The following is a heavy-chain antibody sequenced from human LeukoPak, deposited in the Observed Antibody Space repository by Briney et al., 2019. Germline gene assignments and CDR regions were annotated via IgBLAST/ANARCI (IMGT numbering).Heavy chain of an antibody. V-gene: IGHV3-66*01. Sequence: GGSLRLSCAASGFTVSSIYMSWVRQAPGKGLEWVSVIYSGGSTYYADSVKGRFTISRDNSKNTLYLQMNSLRAEDTAVYYCARLYSGSYYYYFDYWGQGTLVTVSS. CDR2: IYSGGST. J-gene: IGHJ4*02. CDR1: GFTVSSIY. CDR3: ARLYSGSYYYYFDY. D-gene: IGHD1-26*01.